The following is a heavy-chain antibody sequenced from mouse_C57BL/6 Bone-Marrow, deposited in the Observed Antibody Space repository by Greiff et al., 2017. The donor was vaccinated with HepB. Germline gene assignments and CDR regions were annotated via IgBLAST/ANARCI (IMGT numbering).Heavy chain of an antibody. CDR2: IWSGGST. D-gene: IGHD1-1*01. Sequence: VQGVESGPGLVQPSQSLSITCTVSGFSLTSYGVHWVRQSPGKGLEWLGVIWSGGSTDYNAAFISRLSITKDNSKSQVFFKMNSLQADDTAIYYCARSYYYGSSPWWYFDVWGTGTTVTVSS. CDR3: ARSYYYGSSPWWYFDV. V-gene: IGHV2-2*01. CDR1: GFSLTSYG. J-gene: IGHJ1*03.